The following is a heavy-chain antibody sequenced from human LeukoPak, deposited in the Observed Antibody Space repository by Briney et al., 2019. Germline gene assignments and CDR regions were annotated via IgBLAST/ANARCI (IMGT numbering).Heavy chain of an antibody. CDR3: AKGPMDYSNYLFDS. Sequence: GGSLRDSCAASGFTFSNHAMNWVRQAPGKGLEWVSVISGSGVSTNYAESVKGRYTLSRDNSRNTVYVQMNSLRAEDTAVYYCAKGPMDYSNYLFDSWGGGIVVTVSS. CDR2: ISGSGVST. J-gene: IGHJ5*01. CDR1: GFTFSNHA. V-gene: IGHV3-23*01. D-gene: IGHD4-11*01.